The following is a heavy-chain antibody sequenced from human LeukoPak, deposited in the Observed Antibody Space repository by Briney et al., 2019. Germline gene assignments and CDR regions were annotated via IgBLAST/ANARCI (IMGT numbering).Heavy chain of an antibody. CDR1: GYAFTSYG. D-gene: IGHD2-15*01. Sequence: EASVKVSCTASGYAFTSYGISWVRQAPGQGLEWMGWISTYNGNTNYAQKLQGRVTTTTDTSTSTVYMELRSLRSDDTAVYYCARAFAHVGGYFDYWGQGTLVTVSS. J-gene: IGHJ4*02. CDR3: ARAFAHVGGYFDY. V-gene: IGHV1-18*01. CDR2: ISTYNGNT.